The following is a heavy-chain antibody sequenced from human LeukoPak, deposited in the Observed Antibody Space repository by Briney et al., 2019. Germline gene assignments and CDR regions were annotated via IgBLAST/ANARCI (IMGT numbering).Heavy chain of an antibody. CDR1: GFTFDDYA. D-gene: IGHD1-1*01. CDR3: ASLQQVDY. J-gene: IGHJ4*02. Sequence: PGGSLRLSCAASGFTFDDYAMSWVRQAPGKGLEWVSGINWNGGSTRYADSVKGRFTISRDNAKNSLYLQMNSLRAEDTAVYYCASLQQVDYWGQGTLVTVSS. V-gene: IGHV3-20*04. CDR2: INWNGGST.